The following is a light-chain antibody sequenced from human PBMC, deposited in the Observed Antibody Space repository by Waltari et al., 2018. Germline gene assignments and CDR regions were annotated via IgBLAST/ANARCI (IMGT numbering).Light chain of an antibody. CDR1: QDISNY. V-gene: IGKV1-33*01. J-gene: IGKJ4*01. Sequence: DIQMTQSPSSLSASVGDRVTITCQASQDISNYLNWYQQKPGKAPTLLIYDASNLETGVPSRFSGSGSGTDFTFTISSLQPEDIATYYCQQYDNLQGLAFGGGTKVEIK. CDR2: DAS. CDR3: QQYDNLQGLA.